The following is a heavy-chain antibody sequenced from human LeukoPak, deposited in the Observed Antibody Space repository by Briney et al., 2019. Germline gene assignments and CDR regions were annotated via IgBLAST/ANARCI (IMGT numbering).Heavy chain of an antibody. CDR1: GFTCSSYA. V-gene: IGHV3-23*01. D-gene: IGHD1-26*01. J-gene: IGHJ5*02. Sequence: NPGGSLRLSCAASGFTCSSYAMSWVRQAPGNGLEWVSAISGSGGSTYHADSVKGRFTISRDNSKNTLYLQMNSLRAEDTAVYYCAKDTSGSYQGWFDPWGQGTLVTVSS. CDR2: ISGSGGST. CDR3: AKDTSGSYQGWFDP.